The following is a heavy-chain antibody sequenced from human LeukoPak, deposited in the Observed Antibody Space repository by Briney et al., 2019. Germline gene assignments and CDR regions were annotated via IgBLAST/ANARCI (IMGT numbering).Heavy chain of an antibody. J-gene: IGHJ4*02. Sequence: GGSLRLSCAASGFAFSSYALSWVRQAPGKGLEWVSTISGSGGNTHYADSVKGRFTISRDNSKNTLYLQMNSLRVEDTAVYYCAKDDGLSGYEIDYWGQGTLVTVSS. D-gene: IGHD5-12*01. CDR1: GFAFSSYA. V-gene: IGHV3-23*01. CDR2: ISGSGGNT. CDR3: AKDDGLSGYEIDY.